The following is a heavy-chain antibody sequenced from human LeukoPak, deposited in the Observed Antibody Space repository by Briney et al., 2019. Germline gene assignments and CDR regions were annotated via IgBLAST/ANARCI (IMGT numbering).Heavy chain of an antibody. CDR2: ISYAGSIK. V-gene: IGHV3-30-3*01. Sequence: GRSLRLSCAASGFPFSSYSIHWVRQAPGKGLEWVAVISYAGSIKYYADSVKGRFTISRDNSKNTLLLQLNSLKAEDTAVYYCARDLGRSGIGVVIYWYFDLWGRGTLVTVSS. D-gene: IGHD3-22*01. CDR1: GFPFSSYS. CDR3: ARDLGRSGIGVVIYWYFDL. J-gene: IGHJ2*01.